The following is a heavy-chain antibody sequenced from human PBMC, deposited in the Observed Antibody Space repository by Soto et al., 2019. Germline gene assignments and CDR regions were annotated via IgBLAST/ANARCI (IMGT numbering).Heavy chain of an antibody. CDR3: ARGESGSYCYYYYGMDV. CDR1: GGSFSGYY. D-gene: IGHD1-26*01. Sequence: NPSETLSLTCAVYGGSFSGYYWSWIRQPPGKGLEWIGEINHSGSTNYNPSLKSRVTISVDTSKNQFSLKLSSVTAADTAVYYCARGESGSYCYYYYGMDVWGQGTTVTVSS. V-gene: IGHV4-34*01. CDR2: INHSGST. J-gene: IGHJ6*02.